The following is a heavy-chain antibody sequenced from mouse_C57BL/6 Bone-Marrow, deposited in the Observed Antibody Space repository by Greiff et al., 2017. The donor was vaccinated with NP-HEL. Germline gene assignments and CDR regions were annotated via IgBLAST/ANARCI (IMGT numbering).Heavy chain of an antibody. CDR2: ISSGGSYT. CDR3: ARVDGYYPFDY. J-gene: IGHJ2*01. CDR1: GFTFSSYG. D-gene: IGHD2-3*01. Sequence: EVKLMESGGDLVKPGGSLKLSCAASGFTFSSYGMSWVRQTPDKRLEWVATISSGGSYTYYPDSVKGRFTISRDNAKNTLYLQMSSLKSEDTAMYYCARVDGYYPFDYWGQGTTLTVSS. V-gene: IGHV5-6*01.